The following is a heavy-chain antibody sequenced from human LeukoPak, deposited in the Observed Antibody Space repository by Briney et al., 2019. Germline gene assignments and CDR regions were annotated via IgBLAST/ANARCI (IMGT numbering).Heavy chain of an antibody. Sequence: GGSLRLSCAASGFTFSNYDMHWVRQVTGKGLEWVSAIGPFGDPYYPGSVKGRFTISRENAENSLYLQVNSLRAGDTAVYYCAREGGGDRRGAFDIRGQGTMVTVSS. V-gene: IGHV3-13*05. CDR2: IGPFGDP. CDR3: AREGGGDRRGAFDI. J-gene: IGHJ3*02. D-gene: IGHD2-21*02. CDR1: GFTFSNYD.